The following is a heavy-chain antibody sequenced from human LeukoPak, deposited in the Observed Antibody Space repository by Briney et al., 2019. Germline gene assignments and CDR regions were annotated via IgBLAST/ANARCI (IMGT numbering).Heavy chain of an antibody. CDR1: GFTFSSYA. CDR3: AKDRRGVYDFWSGYYSFDY. Sequence: PGGSLRLSCAASGFTFSSYAMSWVRQAPWKGLEWVSAISGSGGSTYYADSVKGRFTISRDNSKNTLYLQMNSLRAEDTAVYYCAKDRRGVYDFWSGYYSFDYWGQGTLVTVSS. V-gene: IGHV3-23*01. J-gene: IGHJ4*02. CDR2: ISGSGGST. D-gene: IGHD3-3*01.